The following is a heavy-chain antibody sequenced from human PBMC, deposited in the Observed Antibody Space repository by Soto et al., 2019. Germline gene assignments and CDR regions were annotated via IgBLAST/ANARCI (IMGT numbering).Heavy chain of an antibody. CDR2: IYYSGST. V-gene: IGHV4-31*03. CDR3: ARSPRKAPFDY. J-gene: IGHJ4*02. CDR1: GGSISSGGYY. Sequence: PSETLSLTFTVSGGSISSGGYYWSWIRQHPGKGLEWIGYIYYSGSTYYNPSLKSRVTISVDTSKNQFSLKLSSVTAADTAVYYCARSPRKAPFDYWGQGTLVTVSS.